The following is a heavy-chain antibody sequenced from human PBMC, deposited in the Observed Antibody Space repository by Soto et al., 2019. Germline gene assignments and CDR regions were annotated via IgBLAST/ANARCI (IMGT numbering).Heavy chain of an antibody. CDR3: ANSSSSVYYYYGMDV. V-gene: IGHV1-69*13. CDR2: IIPIFGTA. Sequence: SVKVSCKASGYTFTSYYMHWVRQAPGQGLEWMGRIIPIFGTANYAQKFQGRVTITADESTSTAYMELSSLRSEDTAVYYCANSSSSVYYYYGMDVWGQGTTVTVSS. D-gene: IGHD6-6*01. CDR1: GYTFTSYY. J-gene: IGHJ6*02.